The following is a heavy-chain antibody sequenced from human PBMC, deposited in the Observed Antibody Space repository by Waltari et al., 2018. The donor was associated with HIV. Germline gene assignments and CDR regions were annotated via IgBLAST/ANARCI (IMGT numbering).Heavy chain of an antibody. CDR3: AHQISGQWLTPGH. CDR1: GFPFINYA. D-gene: IGHD6-19*01. V-gene: IGHV3-23*01. J-gene: IGHJ4*02. CDR2: ISGSSYIHT. Sequence: EVQLLESGGGLVQPGESLRLSCAASGFPFINYAMNWVRQAPGKGLGWVSAISGSSYIHTYYADSVKGRFNVSRDNSKRTVYLQMNSLRVEDTAVYYCAHQISGQWLTPGHWGQGTLVTVSS.